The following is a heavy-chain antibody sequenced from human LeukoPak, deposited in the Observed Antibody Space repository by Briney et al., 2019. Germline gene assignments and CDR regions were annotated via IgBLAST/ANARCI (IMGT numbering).Heavy chain of an antibody. CDR3: ARDEDSSSSGYYYYMDV. CDR1: GGTFSSYA. J-gene: IGHJ6*03. D-gene: IGHD6-6*01. V-gene: IGHV1-69*13. CDR2: IIPIFGTA. Sequence: ASVKVSCKASGGTFSSYAISWVRQAPGQGLEWMGGIIPIFGTANYAQKFQGRVTITADESTSTAYMELSSLRSEDTAVYYCARDEDSSSSGYYYYMDVWSKGTTVTVSS.